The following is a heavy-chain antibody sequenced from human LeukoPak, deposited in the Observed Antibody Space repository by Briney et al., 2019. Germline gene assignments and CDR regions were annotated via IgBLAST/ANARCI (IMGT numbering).Heavy chain of an antibody. V-gene: IGHV3-7*01. Sequence: GRSLRLSCAASGFTFSSYWMSWVRQAPGKGLEWVANIKQDGSEKYYVDSVKGRFTISRDNAKNSLYLLMNSLRAEDTAVYYCARDPFDFWSGYDYYFDYWGQGTLVAVSS. CDR1: GFTFSSYW. CDR2: IKQDGSEK. D-gene: IGHD3-3*01. CDR3: ARDPFDFWSGYDYYFDY. J-gene: IGHJ4*02.